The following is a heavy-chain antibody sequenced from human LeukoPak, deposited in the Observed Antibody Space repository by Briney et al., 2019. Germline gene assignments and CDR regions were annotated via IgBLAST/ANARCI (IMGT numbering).Heavy chain of an antibody. D-gene: IGHD2-2*02. CDR3: ARGYCSSTICYTYGMDV. J-gene: IGHJ6*02. Sequence: SETLSLTCAVYGGSFSGYYWSWIRQPPGKGLEWIGEINYSGSTNYNQSLKCRVTISVDTSKNQFSLKLSSVTATDTAVYYCARGYCSSTICYTYGMDVWGQGTTVTVSS. V-gene: IGHV4-34*01. CDR2: INYSGST. CDR1: GGSFSGYY.